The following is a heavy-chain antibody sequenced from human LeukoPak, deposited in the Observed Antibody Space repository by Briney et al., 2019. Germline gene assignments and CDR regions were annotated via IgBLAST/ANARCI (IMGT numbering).Heavy chain of an antibody. CDR2: IYHSGST. D-gene: IGHD3-10*01. J-gene: IGHJ6*03. CDR3: ARVLRHYGSGSYLIKYYYYMDV. Sequence: SETLSLTCTVSGYSISSGYYWGWIRQPPGKGLEWIGSIYHSGSTYYNPSLKSRVTISVDTSKNQFSLKLSSVTAADTAVYYCARVLRHYGSGSYLIKYYYYMDVWGKGTTVTVSS. V-gene: IGHV4-38-2*02. CDR1: GYSISSGYY.